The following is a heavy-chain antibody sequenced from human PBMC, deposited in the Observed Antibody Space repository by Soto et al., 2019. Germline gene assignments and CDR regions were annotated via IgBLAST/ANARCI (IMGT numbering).Heavy chain of an antibody. CDR1: GFTFNTYL. CDR3: ARWFTYGNFDYFDY. CDR2: INSGGGTT. V-gene: IGHV3-74*01. Sequence: GGSLRLSCAASGFTFNTYLMHWFRQAPGKGLVWVSRINSGGGTTTYADSVKGRFTISRDNAKNPLYLQMSGLRADDTAVYYCARWFTYGNFDYFDYWGQGTQVTVSS. D-gene: IGHD3-10*01. J-gene: IGHJ4*02.